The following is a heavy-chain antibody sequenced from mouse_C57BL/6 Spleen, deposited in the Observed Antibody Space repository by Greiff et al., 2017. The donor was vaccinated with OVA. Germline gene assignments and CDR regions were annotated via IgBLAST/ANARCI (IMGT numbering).Heavy chain of an antibody. CDR3: TRKDYDNAMDY. Sequence: VQLQQSGAELVRPGASVTLSCKASGYTFTDYEMHWVKQTPVHGLEWIGAIDPETGGTAYNQKFKGKAILTADKSSSTAYMELRSLTSEDSAVYYCTRKDYDNAMDYWGQGTSVTVSS. J-gene: IGHJ4*01. V-gene: IGHV1-15*01. CDR2: IDPETGGT. CDR1: GYTFTDYE. D-gene: IGHD2-4*01.